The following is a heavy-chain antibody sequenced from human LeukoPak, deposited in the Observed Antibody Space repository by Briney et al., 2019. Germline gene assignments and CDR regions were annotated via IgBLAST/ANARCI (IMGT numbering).Heavy chain of an antibody. CDR1: GFTFSSYG. Sequence: GRSLRLSCAASGFTFSSYGMHWVRQAPGKGLEWVAVISYDGSNKYYADSVKGRFTISRDNSKNTLYLQMNSLRAEDTAVYYCAKDPQRYCSSTSCWDWFGPWGQGTLVTVSS. V-gene: IGHV3-30*18. J-gene: IGHJ5*02. D-gene: IGHD2-2*01. CDR2: ISYDGSNK. CDR3: AKDPQRYCSSTSCWDWFGP.